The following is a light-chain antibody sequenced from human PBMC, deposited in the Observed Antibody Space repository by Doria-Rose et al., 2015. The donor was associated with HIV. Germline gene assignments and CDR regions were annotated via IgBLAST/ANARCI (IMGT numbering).Light chain of an antibody. Sequence: DIQVTQSPESLGMSLGERATLNCKSNQSLLYTSKNYLAWYQQKPGQPPKLLIYWASTRQSGFPARFSGSGSGTDFTLTISSLEAEDVAVYYCQRYYDTPSFGPGTTVDIK. CDR2: WAS. CDR1: QSLLYTSKNY. CDR3: QRYYDTPS. V-gene: IGKV4-1*01. J-gene: IGKJ3*01.